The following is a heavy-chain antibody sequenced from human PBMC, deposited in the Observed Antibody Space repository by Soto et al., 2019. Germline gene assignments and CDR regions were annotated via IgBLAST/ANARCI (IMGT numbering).Heavy chain of an antibody. D-gene: IGHD1-26*01. CDR2: IYSGGTT. Sequence: EVQLVETGGGLIQPGGSLRLSCAASGFTVSGNYMSWVRQAPGKGLEWVSVIYSGGTTYYADSVKGRFTISRDNSKNTLYLQMNSLRAEDTAVYYCASFLTGATGPFDYCGQGSLVTVSS. CDR1: GFTVSGNY. CDR3: ASFLTGATGPFDY. J-gene: IGHJ4*02. V-gene: IGHV3-53*02.